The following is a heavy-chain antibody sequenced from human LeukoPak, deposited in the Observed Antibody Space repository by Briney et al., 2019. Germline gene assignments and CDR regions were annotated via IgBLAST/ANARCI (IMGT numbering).Heavy chain of an antibody. D-gene: IGHD6-19*01. J-gene: IGHJ5*02. V-gene: IGHV3-30-3*01. CDR1: GFTFSSYA. CDR2: ISYDGSNK. Sequence: PGRSLRLSCAASGFTFSSYAMHWVRQAPGKGLEWVAVISYDGSNKYYADSAKGRFTISRDNSKNTLYLQMNSLRAEDTAVYYCARDPAVERAVAANWFDPWGQGTLVTVSS. CDR3: ARDPAVERAVAANWFDP.